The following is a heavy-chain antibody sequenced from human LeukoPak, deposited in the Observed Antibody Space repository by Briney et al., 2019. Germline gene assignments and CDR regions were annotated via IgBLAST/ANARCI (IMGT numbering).Heavy chain of an antibody. V-gene: IGHV4-34*01. J-gene: IGHJ4*02. CDR1: GGSFSGYY. D-gene: IGHD5-24*01. CDR3: AAGRDGYKGE. Sequence: SETLSLTCAVYGGSFSGYYWSWIRQPPGKGLEWIGEINHSGSTNYNPSLKSRVTISVDTSKNQFSLKLSSVTAADTAVYYCAAGRDGYKGEWGQGTLVTVSS. CDR2: INHSGST.